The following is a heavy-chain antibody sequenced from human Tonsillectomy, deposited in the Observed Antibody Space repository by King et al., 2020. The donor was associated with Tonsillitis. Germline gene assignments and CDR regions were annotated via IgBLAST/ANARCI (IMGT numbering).Heavy chain of an antibody. V-gene: IGHV4-59*01. CDR3: AREREYTYGSTFDY. CDR2: IYYSGNT. Sequence: QLQESGPGLVKPSETLSLTCTVSSGSISNYYWSWIRQPPGKGLEWIGYIYYSGNTNYNPSLKSRVTISVDTSKNQFSLKLSSVTAADTAVYYCAREREYTYGSTFDYWGQGTLVTVSS. CDR1: SGSISNYY. D-gene: IGHD5-18*01. J-gene: IGHJ4*02.